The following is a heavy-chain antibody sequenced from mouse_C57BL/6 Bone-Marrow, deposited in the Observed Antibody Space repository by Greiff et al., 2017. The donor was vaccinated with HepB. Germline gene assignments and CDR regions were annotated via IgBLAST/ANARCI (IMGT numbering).Heavy chain of an antibody. CDR1: GYSITSGYY. CDR2: ISYDGSN. Sequence: EVQRVESGPGLVKPSQSLSLTCSVTGYSITSGYYWNWIRQFPGNKLEWMGYISYDGSNNYNPSLKNRISITRDTSKNQFFLKLNSVTTEDTATYYCARGYSNPYYWGQGTTLTVSS. V-gene: IGHV3-6*01. CDR3: ARGYSNPYY. D-gene: IGHD2-5*01. J-gene: IGHJ2*01.